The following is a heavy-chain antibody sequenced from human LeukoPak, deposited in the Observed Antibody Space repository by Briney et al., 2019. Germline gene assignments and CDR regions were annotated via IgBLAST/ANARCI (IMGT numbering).Heavy chain of an antibody. CDR2: ISPSGDAT. V-gene: IGHV3-23*01. J-gene: IGHJ3*02. CDR3: ARGLFLSGYLDAFDM. CDR1: GFIFSSHG. Sequence: GGSLRLSCAASGFIFSSHGMNWVRQAPGKGLEWVSGISPSGDATFYADSVKGRFTISRDNSKNTLYLQVNSLRVEDTAIYYCARGLFLSGYLDAFDMWGQGTVVSVSS. D-gene: IGHD3-3*01.